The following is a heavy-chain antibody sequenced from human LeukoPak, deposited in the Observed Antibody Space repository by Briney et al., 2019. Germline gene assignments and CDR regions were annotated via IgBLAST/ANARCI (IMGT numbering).Heavy chain of an antibody. CDR3: AREGRDGYNYRAYYFDY. J-gene: IGHJ4*02. D-gene: IGHD5-12*01. CDR1: GGSISSYY. V-gene: IGHV4-59*01. Sequence: SETLSLTCTVSGGSISSYYWSWIRQPPGKGLEWIGYIYYSGSTNYNPSLKSRVTISVDASKNQFSLKLGSVTAADTAVYYCAREGRDGYNYRAYYFDYWGQGTLVTVSS. CDR2: IYYSGST.